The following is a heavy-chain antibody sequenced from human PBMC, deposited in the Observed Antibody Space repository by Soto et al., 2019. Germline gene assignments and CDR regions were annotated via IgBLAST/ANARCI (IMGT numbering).Heavy chain of an antibody. CDR3: ARSVAVPGAHIDY. V-gene: IGHV4-59*01. Sequence: SETLSLTCSVSGFSISSSAWSWIRQSPGKGLEWLGYVYYTGSTNYSPSLRSRVSISVDTSKNECSLRLSSVTAADTAVYFCARSVAVPGAHIDYWGQGTQVTVSS. CDR2: VYYTGST. D-gene: IGHD6-19*01. J-gene: IGHJ4*02. CDR1: GFSISSSA.